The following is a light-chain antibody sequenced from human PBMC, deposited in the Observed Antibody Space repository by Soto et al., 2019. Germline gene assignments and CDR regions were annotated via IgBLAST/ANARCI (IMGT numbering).Light chain of an antibody. V-gene: IGKV3-20*01. J-gene: IGKJ4*01. Sequence: EIVFTHSPGTLSLSPVERATLSCRASQSVSSNYLAWYQQKPGQAPRLLIYGASSRATGIPDRFSGSGSGTDFTLTISRLEPEDFAVYYCQQYGSSPLTFGGGTKVDIK. CDR1: QSVSSNY. CDR3: QQYGSSPLT. CDR2: GAS.